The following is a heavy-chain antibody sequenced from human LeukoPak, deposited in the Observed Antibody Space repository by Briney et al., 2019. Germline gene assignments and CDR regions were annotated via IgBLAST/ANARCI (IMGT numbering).Heavy chain of an antibody. D-gene: IGHD2-2*01. CDR2: INPSAAST. CDR1: GYTFTSYY. V-gene: IGHV1-46*01. Sequence: EASVKVSFKASGYTFTSYYMHWVRQAPGQGLEWIGIINPSAASTSYAQKFQGRVTMTRDMSTSTVYLELSSLRSEDTAVYYCARDASPIRYCSSTSCAMGVFDPWGQGTLVTVSS. J-gene: IGHJ5*02. CDR3: ARDASPIRYCSSTSCAMGVFDP.